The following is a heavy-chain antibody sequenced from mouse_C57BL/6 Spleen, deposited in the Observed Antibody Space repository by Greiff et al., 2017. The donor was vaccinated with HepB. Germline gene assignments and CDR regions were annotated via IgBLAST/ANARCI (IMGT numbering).Heavy chain of an antibody. Sequence: VQLQQSGAELVKPGASVKLSCKACGYTFTSYWMHWVKQRPGQGLEWIGMIHPNSGSTNYNEKFKSKATLTVDKSSSTAYMQLSSLTSEDSAVYYCATYDYDVGAWFAYWGQGTLVTVSA. J-gene: IGHJ3*01. V-gene: IGHV1-64*01. CDR2: IHPNSGST. CDR1: GYTFTSYW. CDR3: ATYDYDVGAWFAY. D-gene: IGHD2-4*01.